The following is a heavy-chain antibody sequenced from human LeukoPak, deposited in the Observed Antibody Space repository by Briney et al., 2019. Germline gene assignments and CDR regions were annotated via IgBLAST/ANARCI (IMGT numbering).Heavy chain of an antibody. J-gene: IGHJ4*02. D-gene: IGHD4-23*01. CDR3: ARDDYGGSPFDY. V-gene: IGHV1-46*01. CDR2: INPSGGST. CDR1: GYTFTSYY. Sequence: ASVKVSCKASGYTFTSYYMHWVRQAPGQGLEWMGIINPSGGSTSYAQKFQGRVTMTRDMSTSTVYMELSSLRSEDTPVYYCARDDYGGSPFDYWGQGTLVTVSS.